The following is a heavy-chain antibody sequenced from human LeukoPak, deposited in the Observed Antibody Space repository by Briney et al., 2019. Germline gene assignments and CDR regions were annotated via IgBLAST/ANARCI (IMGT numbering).Heavy chain of an antibody. D-gene: IGHD2-2*01. J-gene: IGHJ2*01. CDR3: ARLCGDIVVVPAAKPLGPRDTVMVTLYWYFDL. Sequence: ASVKVSCKASGYTFTSYYMHWVRQAPGQGLEWMGVINPRGGSTSYAQKFQGRVTMTTDTSTSTAYMELRSLRSDDTAVYYCARLCGDIVVVPAAKPLGPRDTVMVTLYWYFDLWGGGPRVTVSS. V-gene: IGHV1-46*01. CDR2: INPRGGST. CDR1: GYTFTSYY.